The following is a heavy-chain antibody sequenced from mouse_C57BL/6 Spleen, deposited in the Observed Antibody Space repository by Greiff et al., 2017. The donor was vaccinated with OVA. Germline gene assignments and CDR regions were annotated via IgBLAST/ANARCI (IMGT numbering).Heavy chain of an antibody. CDR3: TGYYGNSRFAY. D-gene: IGHD2-1*01. CDR2: INPGSGGT. V-gene: IGHV1-54*01. J-gene: IGHJ3*01. CDR1: GFTFNNYS. Sequence: VQLQQSGAELVRPGASVKVSCKASGFTFNNYSMDWVKQRPGQGLEWIGVINPGSGGTNYNEKFKGKATLTADKSSSTAYMQLSSLTSEDTAVYFCTGYYGNSRFAYWGQGTLVTVSA.